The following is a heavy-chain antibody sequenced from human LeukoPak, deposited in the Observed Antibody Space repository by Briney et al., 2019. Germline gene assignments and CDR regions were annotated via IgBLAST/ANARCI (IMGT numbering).Heavy chain of an antibody. CDR3: ATNYGDYEFDY. CDR1: GYTFTGYY. V-gene: IGHV1-46*01. J-gene: IGHJ4*02. CDR2: INPSGGST. D-gene: IGHD4-17*01. Sequence: ASVKVSCKASGYTFTGYYMHWVRQAPGQGLEWMGIINPSGGSTSYAQKFQGRVTMTRDTSTSTVYMELSSLRSEDTAVYYCATNYGDYEFDYWGQGTLVTVSS.